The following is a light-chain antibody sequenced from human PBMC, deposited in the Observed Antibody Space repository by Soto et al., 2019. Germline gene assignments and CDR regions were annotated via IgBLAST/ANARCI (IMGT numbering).Light chain of an antibody. V-gene: IGLV2-14*01. CDR3: SSYTGSNTPVV. CDR2: DVS. Sequence: QSALTQPASVSGSPGQSITISCTGTSSDVGGYNYVSWYQQHPGEAPNLIIFDVSNRPSGVSNRFSGSKSGNSASLTISGLQAEDEADYYCSSYTGSNTPVVFGGGTQLTVL. CDR1: SSDVGGYNY. J-gene: IGLJ2*01.